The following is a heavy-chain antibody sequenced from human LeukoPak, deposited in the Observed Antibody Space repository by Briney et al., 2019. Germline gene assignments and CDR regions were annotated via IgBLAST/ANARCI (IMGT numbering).Heavy chain of an antibody. CDR3: ARAYYDFWSGYSPIPNWFGP. CDR1: GYTFTGYY. V-gene: IGHV1-2*06. Sequence: ASVKVSCKASGYTFTGYYMHWVRQAPGQGLEWMGRINPNSGGTNYAQKFQGRVTMTRDTSISTAYMELSRLRSDDTAVYYCARAYYDFWSGYSPIPNWFGPWGQGTLVTVSS. D-gene: IGHD3-3*01. J-gene: IGHJ5*02. CDR2: INPNSGGT.